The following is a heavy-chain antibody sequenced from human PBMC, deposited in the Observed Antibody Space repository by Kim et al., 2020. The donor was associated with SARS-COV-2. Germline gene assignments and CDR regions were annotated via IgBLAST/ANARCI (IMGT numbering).Heavy chain of an antibody. CDR3: ASINVVTGYDYFDY. V-gene: IGHV4-39*01. CDR1: GGSISRSTYY. D-gene: IGHD5-18*01. J-gene: IGHJ4*02. CDR2: IYYSGST. Sequence: SKTLSLTCTVSGGSISRSTYYWGWIRQPPGKGLEWIGSIYYSGSTYYNPSLKSRVTISADTSNNQFSLKLSSVTAADTAVYYCASINVVTGYDYFDYWGQGTLVTVSS.